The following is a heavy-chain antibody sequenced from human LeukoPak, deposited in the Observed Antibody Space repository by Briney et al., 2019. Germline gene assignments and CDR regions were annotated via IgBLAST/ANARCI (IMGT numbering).Heavy chain of an antibody. CDR2: INPNSGGT. CDR3: ARVKGGRWLQFRRDGYFDY. Sequence: GASVKVSCKASGYTFTSYYMHWVRQAPGQGLEWMGWINPNSGGTNYAQKFQGRVTMTRDTSISTAYMELSRLRSDDTAVYYCARVKGGRWLQFRRDGYFDYWGQGTLVTVSS. J-gene: IGHJ4*02. V-gene: IGHV1-2*02. D-gene: IGHD5-24*01. CDR1: GYTFTSYY.